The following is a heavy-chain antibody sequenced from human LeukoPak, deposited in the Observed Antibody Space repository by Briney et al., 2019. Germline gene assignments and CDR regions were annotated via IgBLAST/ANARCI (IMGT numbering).Heavy chain of an antibody. CDR3: AKWGDYDVLTGYYVSDY. CDR1: GFTFSNYA. CDR2: ITSIGSNT. D-gene: IGHD3-9*01. J-gene: IGHJ4*02. Sequence: PGGSLRLSCAASGFTFSNYAMSWVRQAPGKGLEWVSAITSIGSNTYYADSVKGRFTISRDSSKNTVFLQMNSLRAEDTAVYYCAKWGDYDVLTGYYVSDYWGQGTLVTVSS. V-gene: IGHV3-23*01.